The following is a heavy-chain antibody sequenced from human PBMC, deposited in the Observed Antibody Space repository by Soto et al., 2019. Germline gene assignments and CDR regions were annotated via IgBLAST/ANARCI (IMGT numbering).Heavy chain of an antibody. CDR3: ARLQAAVPHY. CDR1: GDSISGSPYF. Sequence: SSETLSLTCTVSGDSISGSPYFWGWIRQPPGKRLEWIGSIFYDGYTLYTPSLRSRVTISVDTSKNQFSLKLASVAAADTATYFCARLQAAVPHYWGQGTLVTVSS. V-gene: IGHV4-39*01. CDR2: IFYDGYT. D-gene: IGHD6-13*01. J-gene: IGHJ4*02.